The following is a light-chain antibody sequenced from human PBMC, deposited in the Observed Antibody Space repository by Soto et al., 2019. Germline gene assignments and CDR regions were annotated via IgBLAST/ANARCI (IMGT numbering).Light chain of an antibody. CDR3: QQYHTYWT. CDR1: ESIDNW. J-gene: IGKJ1*01. V-gene: IGKV1-5*01. Sequence: DIQMTQSPSTLSASVGDTVTITCRASESIDNWLAWYQQKPGKAPKLLIFAASTLVRGVPSRFSGRGSGTEFTLTISSLQADDYATFYCQQYHTYWTFGQGIKVDIK. CDR2: AAS.